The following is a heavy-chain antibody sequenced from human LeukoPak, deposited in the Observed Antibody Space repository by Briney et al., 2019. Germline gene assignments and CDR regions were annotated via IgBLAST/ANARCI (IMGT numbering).Heavy chain of an antibody. CDR1: GFTVSSNY. J-gene: IGHJ4*02. CDR2: IYSGGST. V-gene: IGHV3-53*01. D-gene: IGHD6-19*01. Sequence: PGGSLRLSCAASGFTVSSNYMSWVRQAPGKGLEWVSVIYSGGSTYYADSVKGRFTISRDNSKNTLYLQMNSLRAEDTAVYYCASLLTYSSGWSDYFDYWGQGTLVNVSS. CDR3: ASLLTYSSGWSDYFDY.